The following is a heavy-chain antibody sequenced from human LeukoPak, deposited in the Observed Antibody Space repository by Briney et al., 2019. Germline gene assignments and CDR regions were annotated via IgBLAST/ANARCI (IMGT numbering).Heavy chain of an antibody. Sequence: ASVKVSCKASGGTFSSYAISWVRQAPGQGLEWMGIINPSGGSTSYAQKFQGRVTMTRDTSTSTVYMELSSLRSEDTAVYYCARDKDYYDSSGYENFDYWGQGTLVTASS. D-gene: IGHD3-22*01. CDR1: GGTFSSYA. J-gene: IGHJ4*02. CDR2: INPSGGST. V-gene: IGHV1-46*01. CDR3: ARDKDYYDSSGYENFDY.